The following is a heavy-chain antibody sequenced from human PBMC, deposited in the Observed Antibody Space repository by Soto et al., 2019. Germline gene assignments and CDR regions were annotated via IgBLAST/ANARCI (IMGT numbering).Heavy chain of an antibody. V-gene: IGHV4-34*01. CDR2: INHSGST. J-gene: IGHJ6*02. Sequence: LSLTCAVYGGSFSGYYWSWIRQPPGKGLEWIGEINHSGSTNYNPSLKSRVTISVDTSKNQFSLKLSSVTAADTAVYYCARERITMIVVVQVYGMVVWGQGTTVTV. D-gene: IGHD3-22*01. CDR3: ARERITMIVVVQVYGMVV. CDR1: GGSFSGYY.